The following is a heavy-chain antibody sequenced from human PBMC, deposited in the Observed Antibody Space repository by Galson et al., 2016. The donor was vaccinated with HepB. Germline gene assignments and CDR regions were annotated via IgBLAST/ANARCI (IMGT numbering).Heavy chain of an antibody. CDR3: AKAPRGTTVTTFAWFDP. D-gene: IGHD4-17*01. CDR1: GFTFSSYA. V-gene: IGHV3-23*01. J-gene: IGHJ5*02. Sequence: SLRLSCAASGFTFSSYAMSWVRQAPGKGLEWVSGISGSGGSTYYADSVKGRFTISRDNSKNTLYLQMNSLRAEDTAVYYCAKAPRGTTVTTFAWFDPWGQGTLVTVSS. CDR2: ISGSGGST.